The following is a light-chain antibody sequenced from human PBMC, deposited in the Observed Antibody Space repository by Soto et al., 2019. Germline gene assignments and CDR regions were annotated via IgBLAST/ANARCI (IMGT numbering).Light chain of an antibody. CDR2: GGS. J-gene: IGKJ1*01. CDR1: QAIRSTS. Sequence: EIVLTQSPGTLSLSPGEGATLSCRASQAIRSTSLVWYQNKPGQAPRLLMYGGSTRAFGFPDRFSGRGFETDFTLTISEVEPEDFAVYFWQHYSYSTWTFGQGNRLEIK. V-gene: IGKV3-20*01. CDR3: QHYSYSTWT.